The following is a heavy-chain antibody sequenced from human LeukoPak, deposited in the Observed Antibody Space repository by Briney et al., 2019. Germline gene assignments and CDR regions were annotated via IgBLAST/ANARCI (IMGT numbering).Heavy chain of an antibody. D-gene: IGHD3-22*01. CDR2: IIPIFGTA. V-gene: IGHV1-69*13. J-gene: IGHJ4*02. Sequence: SVKVSCKASGGTFSSYAISWVRQAPGQGLEWMGGIIPIFGTANYAQKFQGRVTITADESTSTAYMELSSLRSEDTAVYHCARNYYDSSGYSVHYFDYWGQGTLVTVSS. CDR3: ARNYYDSSGYSVHYFDY. CDR1: GGTFSSYA.